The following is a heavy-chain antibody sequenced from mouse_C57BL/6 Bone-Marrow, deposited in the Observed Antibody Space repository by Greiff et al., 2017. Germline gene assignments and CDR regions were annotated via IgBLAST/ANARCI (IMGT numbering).Heavy chain of an antibody. J-gene: IGHJ4*01. CDR2: IDPENGDT. Sequence: EVQLKQSGAELVRPGASVKLSCTASGFNIKDDYMHWVKQRPEQGLEWIGWIDPENGDTEYASKFQGKATITADTSSTTAYLQLSSLTSEDTAVYYCTTELRYAMDYWGQGTSVTVSS. CDR3: TTELRYAMDY. CDR1: GFNIKDDY. V-gene: IGHV14-4*01. D-gene: IGHD1-1*01.